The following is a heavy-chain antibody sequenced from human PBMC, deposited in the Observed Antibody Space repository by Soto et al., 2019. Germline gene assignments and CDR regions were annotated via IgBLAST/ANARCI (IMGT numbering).Heavy chain of an antibody. J-gene: IGHJ4*02. Sequence: SETLSLTCAVYGGSFSGYYWSWIRQPPGKGLEWIGEINHSGSTNYNPSLKSRVTISVDTSKNQFSLKLSSVTAADTAVYYCAGGRATARRGRFDYWGQGTLVTVSS. CDR2: INHSGST. D-gene: IGHD6-6*01. CDR1: GGSFSGYY. CDR3: AGGRATARRGRFDY. V-gene: IGHV4-34*01.